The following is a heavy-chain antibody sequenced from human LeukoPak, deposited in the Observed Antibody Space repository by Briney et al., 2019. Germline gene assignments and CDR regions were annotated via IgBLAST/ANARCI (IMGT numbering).Heavy chain of an antibody. J-gene: IGHJ4*02. V-gene: IGHV3-33*06. CDR2: IWSDKSNR. CDR3: AKDAQRGLDYSNSLEY. D-gene: IGHD4-11*01. CDR1: GFIFNHHA. Sequence: GGSLRLSCAASGFIFNHHAMHWVRQAPGKGLEWVAVIWSDKSNRFYADSVRGRFTISRDDSRKTVYLQMERMAAEDTAIYYCAKDAQRGLDYSNSLEYWGQGALVTVAS.